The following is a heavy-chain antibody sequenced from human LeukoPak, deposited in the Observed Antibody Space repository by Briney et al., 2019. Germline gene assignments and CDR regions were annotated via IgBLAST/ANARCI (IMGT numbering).Heavy chain of an antibody. D-gene: IGHD3-10*01. J-gene: IGHJ4*02. V-gene: IGHV4-39*01. CDR3: ARKPYGSGRFDY. CDR2: IYYSGST. CDR1: GGSISSSSYY. Sequence: SETLSLTCTVSGGSISSSSYYWGWIRQPPGKGLEWIGSIYYSGSTYYNPSLKSRVTISVDTSKNQFSLKLSSVTAADTAVYYCARKPYGSGRFDYWGQGTLVTVSS.